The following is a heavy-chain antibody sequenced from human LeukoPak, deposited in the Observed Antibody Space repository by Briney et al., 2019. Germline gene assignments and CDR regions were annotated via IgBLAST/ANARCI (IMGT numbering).Heavy chain of an antibody. CDR2: ISSSSSYI. CDR3: ARSGVGATNDY. Sequence: TGGSLRLSCAASGITFSNAWMNWVRQAPGRGLEWVSSISSSSSYIYYADSVKGRFTISRDNAKNSLYLQMNSLRAEDTAVYYYARSGVGATNDYWGQGTLATVSS. D-gene: IGHD1-26*01. V-gene: IGHV3-21*01. J-gene: IGHJ4*02. CDR1: GITFSNAW.